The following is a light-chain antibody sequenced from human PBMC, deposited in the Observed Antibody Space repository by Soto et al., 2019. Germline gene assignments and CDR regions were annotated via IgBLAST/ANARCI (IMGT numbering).Light chain of an antibody. J-gene: IGKJ5*01. CDR1: QGIRNE. V-gene: IGKV1-17*01. CDR2: DAS. CDR3: QQYKSYSPIT. Sequence: IQVTQSPSSLSASVGDRVTITCRASQGIRNELSWYQQKPGKAPKLLIYDASNLQSGVPSRFSGSVSGTEFTLTISSLQPDDFATYYCQQYKSYSPITFGQGTRLENK.